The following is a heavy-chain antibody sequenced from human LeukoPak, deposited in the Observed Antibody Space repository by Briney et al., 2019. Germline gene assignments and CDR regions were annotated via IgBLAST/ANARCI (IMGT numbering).Heavy chain of an antibody. Sequence: SETLSLTRTVSGDSISHSYWSWIRQPPGKGLEWIGYIYYSGSTNYNPSLTSRVTISLDTSKHQFTLMLSSVTAADTAVYYCARRRGDFWSDYYAFDYWGQGTLVTVSS. CDR1: GDSISHSY. CDR3: ARRRGDFWSDYYAFDY. CDR2: IYYSGST. V-gene: IGHV4-59*08. J-gene: IGHJ4*02. D-gene: IGHD3-3*01.